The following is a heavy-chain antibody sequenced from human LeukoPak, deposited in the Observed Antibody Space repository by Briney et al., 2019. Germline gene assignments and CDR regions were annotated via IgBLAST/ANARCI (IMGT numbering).Heavy chain of an antibody. Sequence: SETLSLTCAVYGGSFSGYYWSWIRQPPGKGPEWIGEINHSGSTNYNPSLKSRVTISVDTSKNQFSLKLSSVTAADTAVYYCARGRGYYDSSGYYLDYWGQGTLVTVSS. CDR1: GGSFSGYY. CDR2: INHSGST. D-gene: IGHD3-22*01. J-gene: IGHJ4*02. CDR3: ARGRGYYDSSGYYLDY. V-gene: IGHV4-34*01.